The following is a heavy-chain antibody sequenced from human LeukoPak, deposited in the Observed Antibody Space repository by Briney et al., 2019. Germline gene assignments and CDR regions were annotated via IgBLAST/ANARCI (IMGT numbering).Heavy chain of an antibody. V-gene: IGHV3-74*01. CDR2: INTDGTVT. J-gene: IGHJ4*02. D-gene: IGHD6-19*01. CDR3: ATKQWLAPPPDS. Sequence: GGSLRLSCAASGCTFSKYWMLWVRQAPGKGLESVSRINTDGTVTTYADSVKGRFTVSRNNADNTMFLQMNRVREEDTAVYYCATKQWLAPPPDSWGQGTPVTVSS. CDR1: GCTFSKYW.